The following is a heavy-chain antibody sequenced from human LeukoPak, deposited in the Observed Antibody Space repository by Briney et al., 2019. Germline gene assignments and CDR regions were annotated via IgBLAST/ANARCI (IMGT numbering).Heavy chain of an antibody. Sequence: SETLSLTCTVSGGSISSYYWSWIRQPPGKGLEWIGYIYYSGSTNYNPSLKSRVTISVDTSRNQFSLKLSSVTTADTAVYYCGLGSTKVAENYYFDYWGQGTLVTVSS. CDR1: GGSISSYY. D-gene: IGHD6-19*01. V-gene: IGHV4-59*01. J-gene: IGHJ4*02. CDR3: GLGSTKVAENYYFDY. CDR2: IYYSGST.